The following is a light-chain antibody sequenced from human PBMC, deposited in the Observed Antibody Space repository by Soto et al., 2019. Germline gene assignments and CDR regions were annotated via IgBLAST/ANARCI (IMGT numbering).Light chain of an antibody. V-gene: IGKV3-15*01. J-gene: IGKJ2*01. CDR3: QQFEKWPFT. Sequence: EIVMTQSPGTLSVSLGERVTLSCSASQSVSRNLAWYQQRPGQVPRLLFYAASTRATDVPGTFSGSGSGTEFTLTISSLQSEDFAVYYCQQFEKWPFTFGQGTKLEIK. CDR2: AAS. CDR1: QSVSRN.